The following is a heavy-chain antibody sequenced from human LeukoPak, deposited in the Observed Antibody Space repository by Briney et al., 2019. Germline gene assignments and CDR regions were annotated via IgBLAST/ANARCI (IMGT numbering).Heavy chain of an antibody. J-gene: IGHJ4*02. CDR3: ASPWGYDFWSGFEMNYFDY. D-gene: IGHD3-3*01. V-gene: IGHV1-69*06. Sequence: GASVKVSCKASGGTFSSYAISWVRQAPGQGLEWMGGIIPIFGTANYAQKFQGRVTITADKSTSTAYMELSSLRSEDTAVYYCASPWGYDFWSGFEMNYFDYWGQGTLVTVSS. CDR1: GGTFSSYA. CDR2: IIPIFGTA.